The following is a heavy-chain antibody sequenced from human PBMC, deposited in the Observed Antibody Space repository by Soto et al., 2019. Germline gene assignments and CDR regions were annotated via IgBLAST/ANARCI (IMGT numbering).Heavy chain of an antibody. CDR2: IYYNGNT. Sequence: PSETLSLTCTVSGASISGGYYWTWIRQHPGKGLEWIGYIYYNGNTFYNPSLKSRLTISLDTSKTQFSLKLSSVTAADAAMYYWGGCLRFYFFDLGGQGPWFTVP. CDR1: GASISGGYY. J-gene: IGHJ4*02. D-gene: IGHD3-16*01. CDR3: GGCLRFYFFDL. V-gene: IGHV4-31*03.